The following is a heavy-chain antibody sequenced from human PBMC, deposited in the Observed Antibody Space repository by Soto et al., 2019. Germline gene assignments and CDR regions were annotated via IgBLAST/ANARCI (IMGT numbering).Heavy chain of an antibody. J-gene: IGHJ6*02. CDR1: GGTFSRYS. Sequence: QVQLVQSGAEVKKPGSSVKVSCKASGGTFSRYSITWVRQAPGHGLEWIGRIIPTFGIPSYAQKFRGRVTITADESTSTAYVELSSLRSDDTAVYYCAREDRDRETGLVPAAIDGMDVWGQGTTVTVSS. CDR2: IIPTFGIP. D-gene: IGHD2-2*01. CDR3: AREDRDRETGLVPAAIDGMDV. V-gene: IGHV1-69*08.